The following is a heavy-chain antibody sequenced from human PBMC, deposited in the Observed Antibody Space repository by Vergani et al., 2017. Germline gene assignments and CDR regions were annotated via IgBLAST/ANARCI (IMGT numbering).Heavy chain of an antibody. D-gene: IGHD6-19*01. CDR3: ARDRSSGWSALFDY. Sequence: QVQLVQSGAEVQKPGASVKVSCKASGYTFTGYYMHWVRQAPGQGLEWMGWINPNSGGTNYAQKFQGRVTMTRDTSISTAYMELSSLRSDDTAVYYCARDRSSGWSALFDYWGQGTLVTVSS. J-gene: IGHJ4*02. CDR1: GYTFTGYY. CDR2: INPNSGGT. V-gene: IGHV1-2*02.